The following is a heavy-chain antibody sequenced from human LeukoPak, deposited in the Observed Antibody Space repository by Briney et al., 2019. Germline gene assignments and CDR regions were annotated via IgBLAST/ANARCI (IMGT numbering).Heavy chain of an antibody. CDR2: ISSSSSTI. CDR1: GFTFSSYS. Sequence: GGSLRLSCAASGFTFSSYSMNWVRQAPGKGLEWVSYISSSSSTIYYADSVKGRFTISRDNAKNSLYLQMNSLRAEDTAVYYCAREGGYRDWYNWFVPWGQGTLVTVSS. CDR3: AREGGYRDWYNWFVP. J-gene: IGHJ5*02. D-gene: IGHD4-17*01. V-gene: IGHV3-48*01.